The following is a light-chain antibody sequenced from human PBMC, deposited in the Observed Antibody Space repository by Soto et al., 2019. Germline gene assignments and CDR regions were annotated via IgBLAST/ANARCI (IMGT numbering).Light chain of an antibody. Sequence: EIVLTQSPATLSFSPGERATLSCRASQSVDKYLVWYQQKPGQAPRLLIYDASSRATGIPARFMGSGSGTDFSLTITSLEPEDFAGYYGQQSTNWPLTFGGGTKLEIK. V-gene: IGKV3-11*01. CDR2: DAS. CDR3: QQSTNWPLT. J-gene: IGKJ4*01. CDR1: QSVDKY.